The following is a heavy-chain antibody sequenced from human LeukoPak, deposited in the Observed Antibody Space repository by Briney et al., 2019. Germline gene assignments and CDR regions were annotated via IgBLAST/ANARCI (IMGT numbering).Heavy chain of an antibody. CDR2: ISYDGSNK. CDR1: GFTFSSYG. V-gene: IGHV3-30*18. J-gene: IGHJ3*02. Sequence: GGSLRLSCAASGFTFSSYGMHWVRQAPGKGLEWVAVISYDGSNKYYADSVKGRFTISRDNSKNTPYLQMNSLRAEDTAVYYCAKASAFDIWGQGTMVTVSS. CDR3: AKASAFDI. D-gene: IGHD2-2*01.